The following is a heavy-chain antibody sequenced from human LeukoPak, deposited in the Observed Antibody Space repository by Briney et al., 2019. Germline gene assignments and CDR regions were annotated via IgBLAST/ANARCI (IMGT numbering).Heavy chain of an antibody. Sequence: ASVKVSCKASGYSFISYGISWVRQAPGQGLEWMGWTSPYNGNTNYAQKVQGRVTMTTDTSTSTAYMELRSLRSDDTAVYYCARGHDWSGTGYCSGGSCYRDECFQHWGQGTLVTVSS. CDR3: ARGHDWSGTGYCSGGSCYRDECFQH. V-gene: IGHV1-18*01. CDR2: TSPYNGNT. D-gene: IGHD2-15*01. J-gene: IGHJ1*01. CDR1: GYSFISYG.